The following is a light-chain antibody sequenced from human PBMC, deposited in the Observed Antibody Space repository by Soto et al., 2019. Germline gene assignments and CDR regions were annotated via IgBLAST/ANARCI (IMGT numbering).Light chain of an antibody. V-gene: IGKV3-20*01. CDR3: QQYGSSPRT. CDR1: QSVRSDY. J-gene: IGKJ1*01. CDR2: GAS. Sequence: EIVLTQSPGTLSLSPGKRATLSCRASQSVRSDYLAWYQQKPGQAPRLHIYGASTRATGIPDRFTGSGSGTDFTLTISRLELEDFAVYYCQQYGSSPRTFGQGTKVEIK.